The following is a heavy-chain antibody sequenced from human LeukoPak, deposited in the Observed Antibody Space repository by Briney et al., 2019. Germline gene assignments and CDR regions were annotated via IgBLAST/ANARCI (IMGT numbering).Heavy chain of an antibody. CDR3: ARHEGIVATIRWFDP. D-gene: IGHD5-12*01. CDR2: IYYSGST. V-gene: IGHV4-39*01. CDR1: GGSISSSSYY. J-gene: IGHJ5*02. Sequence: SETLSLTCTVSGGSISSSSYYWGWIRQPPGRGLEWIGIIYYSGSTYYNPSLKSRVTISVDTSKNQFSLKLSSVTAADTAVYYCARHEGIVATIRWFDPWGQGTLVTVSS.